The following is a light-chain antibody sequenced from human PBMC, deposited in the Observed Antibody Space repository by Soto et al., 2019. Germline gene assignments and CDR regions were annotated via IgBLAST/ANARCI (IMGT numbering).Light chain of an antibody. CDR3: QHYGSSQQT. J-gene: IGKJ1*01. V-gene: IGKV3-20*01. Sequence: EIVLTQSPGTLSLSPGERATLSCRASQSVSSSYLGWFQQKPGQAPRRLIYGSSARAAGSPDRFSGSGSGTDFTLTISRLEPEDHAVDYCQHYGSSQQTFRQGTKV. CDR2: GSS. CDR1: QSVSSSY.